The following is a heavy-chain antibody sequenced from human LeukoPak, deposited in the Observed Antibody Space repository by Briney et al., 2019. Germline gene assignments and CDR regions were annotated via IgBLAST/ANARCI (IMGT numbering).Heavy chain of an antibody. V-gene: IGHV4-59*01. CDR1: GGSISPYY. Sequence: PSETLSLTCTVSGGSISPYYWSWIRQPPGKGLEWIGYIYYSGSTNYNPSLKSRVTISVDTSKNQFSLKLSSVTAADTAVYYCARGNTVTRVLGAFDIWGQGTMVTVSS. CDR2: IYYSGST. J-gene: IGHJ3*02. CDR3: ARGNTVTRVLGAFDI. D-gene: IGHD4-11*01.